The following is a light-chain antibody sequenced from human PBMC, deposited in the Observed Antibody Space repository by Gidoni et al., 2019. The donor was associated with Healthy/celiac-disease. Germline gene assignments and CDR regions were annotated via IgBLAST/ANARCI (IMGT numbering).Light chain of an antibody. V-gene: IGKV1D-8*01. CDR3: QQYYSFPRS. J-gene: IGKJ2*04. CDR2: AA. Sequence: VIWMTQSPSLLSASTGDRVTISCRMSQGISSYLAWYQQKPGKAPELLIYAASRFSGSGSGTDFTLTISCLQSEDFATYYCQQYYSFPRSFGQGTKLEIK. CDR1: QGISSY.